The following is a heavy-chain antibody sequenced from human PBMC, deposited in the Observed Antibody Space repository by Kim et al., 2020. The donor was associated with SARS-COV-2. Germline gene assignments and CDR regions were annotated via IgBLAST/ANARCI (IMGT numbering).Heavy chain of an antibody. CDR1: GFTFSSYG. Sequence: GGSLRLSCAASGFTFSSYGMHWVRQAPGKGLEWVAVISYDGSNKYYADSVKGRFTISRDNSKNTLYLQMNSLRAEDTAVYYCRHSPPAGYYYGRDVWGQGTRDTVSS. D-gene: IGHD2-21*01. J-gene: IGHJ6*02. V-gene: IGHV3-30*03. CDR2: ISYDGSNK. CDR3: RHSPPAGYYYGRDV.